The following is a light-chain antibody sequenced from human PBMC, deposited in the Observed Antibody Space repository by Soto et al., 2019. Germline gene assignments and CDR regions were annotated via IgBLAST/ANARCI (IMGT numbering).Light chain of an antibody. CDR2: EVS. J-gene: IGLJ3*02. V-gene: IGLV2-14*01. CDR3: SSYTSTRV. Sequence: QAVLTQPASVSGSPGQSITISCTGTSSDVGGYNYVSWYQHHPGKAPKLMIYEVSNRPSGVSTRFSGSKSGNTASLTISGLQAEDEADYYCSSYTSTRVFGGGTKLTVL. CDR1: SSDVGGYNY.